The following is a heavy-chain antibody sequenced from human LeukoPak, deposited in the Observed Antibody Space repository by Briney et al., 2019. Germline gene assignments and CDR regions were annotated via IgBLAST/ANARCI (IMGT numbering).Heavy chain of an antibody. D-gene: IGHD3-3*01. CDR3: ARASKGDFWSGYNWFDP. CDR2: IYYSGST. J-gene: IGHJ5*02. CDR1: GGSISSYY. V-gene: IGHV4-59*12. Sequence: SETLSLTCTVSGGSISSYYWSWIRQPPGKGLEWIGYIYYSGSTYYNPSLKSRVTISVDTSKNQFSLKLSSVTAADTAVYYCARASKGDFWSGYNWFDPWGQGTLVTVSS.